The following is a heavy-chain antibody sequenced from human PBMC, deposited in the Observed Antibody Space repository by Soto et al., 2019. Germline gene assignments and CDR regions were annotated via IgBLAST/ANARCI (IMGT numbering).Heavy chain of an antibody. CDR2: IYPDDSDT. CDR3: ARQQVTRQLTAFDM. J-gene: IGHJ3*02. Sequence: PGESLKISCKGSGYSFSNYWIGWVRQMPGKGLEWMGIIYPDDSDTRYRTSFQGQVTISAAKSSSPAYLQWSSLQASDTAMYFCARQQVTRQLTAFDMWGQEAKVTISS. CDR1: GYSFSNYW. V-gene: IGHV5-51*01. D-gene: IGHD1-1*01.